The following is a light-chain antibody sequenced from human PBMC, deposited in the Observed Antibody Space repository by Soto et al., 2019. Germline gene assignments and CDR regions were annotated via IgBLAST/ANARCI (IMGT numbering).Light chain of an antibody. V-gene: IGKV1-5*01. CDR3: QQYKVYPYT. CDR1: QSINGH. Sequence: DIQMTQSPSTLSASIGDRVTITCRASQSINGHLAWYQQKPGRPPKLLIYDASFLESGVPSRFSGSGSGTDFNLTISSLRPDDFATYYCQQYKVYPYTFGQGTRLDI. CDR2: DAS. J-gene: IGKJ2*01.